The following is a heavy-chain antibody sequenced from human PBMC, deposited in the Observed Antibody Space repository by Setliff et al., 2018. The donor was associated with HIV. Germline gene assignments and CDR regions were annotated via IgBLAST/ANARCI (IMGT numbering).Heavy chain of an antibody. CDR3: ARLFIPNYFDP. D-gene: IGHD1-7*01. J-gene: IGHJ5*02. CDR1: GGSIGSSSYY. V-gene: IGHV4-39*01. Sequence: SGTMSLTCTLAGGSIGSSSYYWGWIRQPPGNGLEWIGSIYYSGSTYYNPSLKSRVTISVDTSKTQFSLKLSFVTAADTAVYYCARLFIPNYFDPCGQGTLVTVS. CDR2: IYYSGST.